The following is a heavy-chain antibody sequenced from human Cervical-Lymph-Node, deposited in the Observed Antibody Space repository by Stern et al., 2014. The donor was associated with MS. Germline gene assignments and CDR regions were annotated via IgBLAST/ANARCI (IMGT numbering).Heavy chain of an antibody. J-gene: IGHJ4*02. V-gene: IGHV3-21*01. Sequence: EVQLVESGGGLVKPGGSLRLSCAASGFIFSNHNMNWVRQAPGKGLEWISSINASGSYIYYADSVQGRFAISRDNAENSLSLQMDSLRVEDTAVYYGASSALYSSNWAPFDYWGQGTLVSVSS. CDR3: ASSALYSSNWAPFDY. CDR2: INASGSYI. CDR1: GFIFSNHN. D-gene: IGHD6-13*01.